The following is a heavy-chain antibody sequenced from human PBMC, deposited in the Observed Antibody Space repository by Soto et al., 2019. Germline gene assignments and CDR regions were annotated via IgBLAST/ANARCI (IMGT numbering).Heavy chain of an antibody. CDR3: ARDFKSTGWLGPPFDP. Sequence: GGSLRLSCEASTTTFSSFALHWVRQAPGKGLEWLAVISYDGKTEHYADSVKGRFTISRDNSRNTLYLQMNSLRREDTAVYYCARDFKSTGWLGPPFDPCGQGTQVTVSS. D-gene: IGHD2-2*01. CDR2: ISYDGKTE. J-gene: IGHJ5*02. V-gene: IGHV3-30*03. CDR1: TTTFSSFA.